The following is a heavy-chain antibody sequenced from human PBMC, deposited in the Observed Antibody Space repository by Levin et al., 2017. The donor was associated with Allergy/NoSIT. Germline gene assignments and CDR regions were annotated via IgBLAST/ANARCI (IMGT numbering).Heavy chain of an antibody. J-gene: IGHJ3*02. D-gene: IGHD3-16*01. Sequence: SQTLSLTCAVSGGSISSGGYSWSWIRQPPGKGLEWIGYIYHSGSTYYNPSLKSRVTISVDRSKNQFSLKLSSVTAADTAVYYCARVGQTEAFDSWGQGTMVTVSS. CDR2: IYHSGST. V-gene: IGHV4-30-2*01. CDR3: ARVGQTEAFDS. CDR1: GGSISSGGYS.